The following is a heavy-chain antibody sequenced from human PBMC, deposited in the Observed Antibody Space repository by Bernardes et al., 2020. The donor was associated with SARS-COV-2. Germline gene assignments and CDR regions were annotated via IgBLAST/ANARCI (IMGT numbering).Heavy chain of an antibody. CDR3: AKEVPANDY. V-gene: IGHV3-23*01. D-gene: IGHD2-2*01. Sequence: LRLSCGVSGFTFSNSAMSWVRQAPGKGLEWVSGISISGDNTYYADSVKGRFTISRDNSKNTLYLEMNSLRAEDTAVYYCAKEVPANDYWGQGTLVTVSS. J-gene: IGHJ4*02. CDR2: ISISGDNT. CDR1: GFTFSNSA.